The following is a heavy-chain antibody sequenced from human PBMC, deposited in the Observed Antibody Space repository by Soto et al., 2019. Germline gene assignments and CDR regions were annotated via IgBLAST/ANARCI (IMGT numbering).Heavy chain of an antibody. J-gene: IGHJ1*01. CDR1: GYTFTSYG. V-gene: IGHV1-18*04. D-gene: IGHD3-10*01. CDR3: ARDSLLWFGEAPGYFQH. CDR2: ISAYNGNT. Sequence: ASVKVSCKASGYTFTSYGISWVRQAPGQGLEWMGWISAYNGNTNYAQKLQGRVTMTTDTSTCTAYMELRSLRSDDTAVYYCARDSLLWFGEAPGYFQHWGQGTLVTVSS.